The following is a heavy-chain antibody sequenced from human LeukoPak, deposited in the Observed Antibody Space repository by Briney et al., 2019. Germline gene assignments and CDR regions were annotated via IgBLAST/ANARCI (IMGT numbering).Heavy chain of an antibody. V-gene: IGHV3-49*04. J-gene: IGHJ4*02. Sequence: PGRSLRPSCPASGFTFSDHAMSWARQAPGKGMEWVGFIRSKVYGSTTEYAASVKGRFTISRDDSKTIAYLQMNSLKTEDTAVYYCTRVGDIVVVPSALWFDYWGQGTLVTVSS. CDR1: GFTFSDHA. CDR2: IRSKVYGSTT. CDR3: TRVGDIVVVPSALWFDY. D-gene: IGHD2-2*01.